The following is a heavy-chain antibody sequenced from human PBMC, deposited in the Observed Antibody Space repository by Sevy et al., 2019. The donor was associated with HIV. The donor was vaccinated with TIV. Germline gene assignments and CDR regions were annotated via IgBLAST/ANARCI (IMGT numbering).Heavy chain of an antibody. D-gene: IGHD3-3*01. Sequence: GGSLRLSCTSSGFTFRDYAMTWVRQAPGKGLEWVGFIRGKTYGGTAQYAPSVKGNFNISREDSESIAYLQMNSLKTVGTAVYFCGRGTVGHLISLARVVIMPPVDYWGQGTLVTVSS. V-gene: IGHV3-49*04. CDR3: GRGTVGHLISLARVVIMPPVDY. CDR2: IRGKTYGGTA. CDR1: GFTFRDYA. J-gene: IGHJ4*02.